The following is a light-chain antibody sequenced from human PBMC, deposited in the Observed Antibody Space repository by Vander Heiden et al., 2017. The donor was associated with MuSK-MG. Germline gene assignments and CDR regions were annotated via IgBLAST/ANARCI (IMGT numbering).Light chain of an antibody. CDR1: QSVSSN. Sequence: EIVMTQSPATLSVSPGERATLSCTASQSVSSNLAWYQQKPGQPPRLLIYGASTRATGIPARFSGRGSGAEFTLTISSRQSEDFALYYCQQYNDWPPMYTFGQGTKLEI. V-gene: IGKV3-15*01. CDR2: GAS. J-gene: IGKJ2*01. CDR3: QQYNDWPPMYT.